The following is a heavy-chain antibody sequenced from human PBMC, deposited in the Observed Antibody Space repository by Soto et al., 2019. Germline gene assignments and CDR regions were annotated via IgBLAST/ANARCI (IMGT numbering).Heavy chain of an antibody. Sequence: GESLKVSWKGSGYSFTSYYIAWVRQMPGKGLEWMGIIHPGDSETRYSPSFQGHVIISADKSISSAYLQWSSLEAADTAMYYCARQRITRVRGVSRSGLDVWGQGTTVTVSS. CDR3: ARQRITRVRGVSRSGLDV. D-gene: IGHD3-10*01. J-gene: IGHJ6*02. CDR1: GYSFTSYY. CDR2: IHPGDSET. V-gene: IGHV5-51*01.